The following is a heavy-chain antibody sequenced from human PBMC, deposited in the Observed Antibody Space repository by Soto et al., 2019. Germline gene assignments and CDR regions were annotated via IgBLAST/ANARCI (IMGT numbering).Heavy chain of an antibody. CDR2: IKSKTDGGTT. J-gene: IGHJ6*03. Sequence: GGSLRLSCAASGFTFSNAWMSWVRQAPGKGLEWVGRIKSKTDGGTTDYAAPVKGRFTISREDSKNTLYLQMNSLKTEDTAVYYCTTAPRRGVIMNRYYYYYMDVWGKGTTVTVSS. CDR3: TTAPRRGVIMNRYYYYYMDV. V-gene: IGHV3-15*01. CDR1: GFTFSNAW. D-gene: IGHD3-10*01.